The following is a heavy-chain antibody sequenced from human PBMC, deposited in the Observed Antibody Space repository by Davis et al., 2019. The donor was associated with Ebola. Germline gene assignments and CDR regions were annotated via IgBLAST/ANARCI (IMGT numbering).Heavy chain of an antibody. D-gene: IGHD3-10*01. V-gene: IGHV3-33*01. CDR3: ARDSLWSGPNYFDY. Sequence: GESLKISCAASGFTFSSYGMHWVRQAPGKGLEWVAVIWYDGSNKYYADSVKGRFTISRDNSKNSLYLQMNSLRAEDTAVYYCARDSLWSGPNYFDYWGQGTLVTVSS. J-gene: IGHJ4*02. CDR2: IWYDGSNK. CDR1: GFTFSSYG.